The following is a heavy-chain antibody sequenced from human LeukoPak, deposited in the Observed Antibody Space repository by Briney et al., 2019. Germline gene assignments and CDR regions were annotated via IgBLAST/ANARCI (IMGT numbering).Heavy chain of an antibody. V-gene: IGHV3-48*01. CDR3: ARGIWNDPYY. CDR2: ISSSSSTI. D-gene: IGHD1-1*01. J-gene: IGHJ4*02. Sequence: GGSLRLXCSASGFTFSSYSMNWDRQAPGKGLEWISYISSSSSTIYYADSVKGRFTISRDNAKNSLYLQMNSLRAEDTAVYYCARGIWNDPYYWGQGTLVTVSS. CDR1: GFTFSSYS.